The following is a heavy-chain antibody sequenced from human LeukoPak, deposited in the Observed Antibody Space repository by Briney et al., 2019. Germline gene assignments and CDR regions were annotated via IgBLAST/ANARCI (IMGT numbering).Heavy chain of an antibody. V-gene: IGHV3-43*02. CDR1: GFTMEPFA. CDR2: INKDGSRT. Sequence: GGSLRLSCAASGFTMEPFAMHWVRQAPGKGLEWVSNINKDGSRTYYADSVKGRFTISRDNSKNSLYLQMNSLRTEDTALYYCAKMAGTRYYYYYYMDVWGKGTTVTVSS. CDR3: AKMAGTRYYYYYYMDV. D-gene: IGHD1-7*01. J-gene: IGHJ6*03.